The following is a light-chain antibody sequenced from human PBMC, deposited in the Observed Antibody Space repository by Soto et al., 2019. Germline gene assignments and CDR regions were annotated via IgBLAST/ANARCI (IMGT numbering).Light chain of an antibody. CDR1: VLAKKY. V-gene: IGLV3-27*01. CDR3: YSAADNNVV. CDR2: KDS. J-gene: IGLJ2*01. Sequence: SYELTQPSSVSVSPGQTARITCSGDVLAKKYARWFQQKPGQAPVLVMYKDSERPSGTPERFSGSSSGTTVTLTISGAQVEDEADYYCYSAADNNVVFGGGTQLTVL.